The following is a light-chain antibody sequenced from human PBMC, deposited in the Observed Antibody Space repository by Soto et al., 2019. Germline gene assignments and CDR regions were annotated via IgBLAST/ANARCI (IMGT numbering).Light chain of an antibody. CDR3: SSYTSGSTFVV. CDR2: EVS. V-gene: IGLV2-14*01. Sequence: QSALTQPASVSGSPGQSITISCTGTSSDVGSYNYVSWYQQHPGKAPKLMIYEVSNRPSGVSNRFSGSKSGNTATLTISGLQAEDEADYYCSSYTSGSTFVVFGGGTKLTVL. CDR1: SSDVGSYNY. J-gene: IGLJ2*01.